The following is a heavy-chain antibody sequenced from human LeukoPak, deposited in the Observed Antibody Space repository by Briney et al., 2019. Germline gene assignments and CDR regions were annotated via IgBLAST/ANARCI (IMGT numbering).Heavy chain of an antibody. Sequence: GGSLRLSRAASGFTFSDYYMSWIRQAPGKGLEWVSYISSSANTIYYAGSVKGRFTISRDNAKNSLFLQMNSLRAEDTAVYFCARAPNYGHSYYFDYWGQGTLVTVSS. J-gene: IGHJ4*02. CDR2: ISSSANTI. D-gene: IGHD4/OR15-4a*01. CDR3: ARAPNYGHSYYFDY. V-gene: IGHV3-11*01. CDR1: GFTFSDYY.